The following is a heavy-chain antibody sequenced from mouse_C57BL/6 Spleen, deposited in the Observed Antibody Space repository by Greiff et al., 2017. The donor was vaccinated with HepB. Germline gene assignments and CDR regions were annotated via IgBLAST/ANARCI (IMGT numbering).Heavy chain of an antibody. CDR3: TREGYGSSYGYFDV. CDR2: ISSGGDYI. D-gene: IGHD1-1*01. Sequence: EVQRVESGEGLVKPGGSLKLSCAASGFTFSSYAMSWVRQTPEKRLEWVAYISSGGDYIYYADTVKGRFTISRDNAGNTLYLQMSSLKSEDTAMYYCTREGYGSSYGYFDVWGTGTTVTVSS. J-gene: IGHJ1*03. V-gene: IGHV5-9-1*02. CDR1: GFTFSSYA.